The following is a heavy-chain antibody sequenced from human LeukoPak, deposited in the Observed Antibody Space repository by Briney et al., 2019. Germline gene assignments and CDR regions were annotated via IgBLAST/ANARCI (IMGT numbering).Heavy chain of an antibody. CDR3: AKDRPYCSGGSCYKMDYFDY. J-gene: IGHJ4*02. CDR1: GFTFSSYA. Sequence: GGSLRLSCAASGFTFSSYAMSWVRQAPGKGLEWVSAISGSGGSTYYADSVKGRFTISRDNSKNTLYLQMNSLRAEDRAVYYCAKDRPYCSGGSCYKMDYFDYWGQGTLVTVSS. CDR2: ISGSGGST. V-gene: IGHV3-23*01. D-gene: IGHD2-15*01.